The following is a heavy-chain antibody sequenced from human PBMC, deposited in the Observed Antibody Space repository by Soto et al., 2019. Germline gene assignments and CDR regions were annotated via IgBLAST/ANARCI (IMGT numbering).Heavy chain of an antibody. D-gene: IGHD4-17*01. V-gene: IGHV4-59*08. Sequence: SETLSLTCTVSGGSISSYYWSWIRQPPGKGLEWIGYIYYSGSTNYNPSLKSRVTISVDTSKNQFSLKLSSVTAADTAVYYCARHGDYGDYIFDYWGQGTLVTVSS. CDR1: GGSISSYY. CDR3: ARHGDYGDYIFDY. CDR2: IYYSGST. J-gene: IGHJ4*02.